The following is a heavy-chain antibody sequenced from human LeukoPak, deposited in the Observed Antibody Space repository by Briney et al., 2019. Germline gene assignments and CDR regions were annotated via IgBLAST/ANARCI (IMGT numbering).Heavy chain of an antibody. CDR3: AKDDLVGATGDYFDY. CDR2: ISGSGGST. J-gene: IGHJ4*02. D-gene: IGHD1-26*01. V-gene: IGHV3-23*01. CDR1: GFTFSSYA. Sequence: GGSLRLSCAASGFTFSSYAMSWVRQAPGKGLEWVSAISGSGGSTYCADSVKGRFTISRDNSKNTLYLQMNSLRAEDTAVYYCAKDDLVGATGDYFDYWGQGTLVTVSS.